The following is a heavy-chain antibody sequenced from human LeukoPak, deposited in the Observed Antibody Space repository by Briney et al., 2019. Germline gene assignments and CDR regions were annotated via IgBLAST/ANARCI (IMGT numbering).Heavy chain of an antibody. J-gene: IGHJ4*02. CDR1: GGSISSYY. CDR3: ARGRPTQKTYYYDS. CDR2: IYYSGST. D-gene: IGHD3-22*01. Sequence: PSETLSLTCTVSGGSISSYYWSWIRQPPGKGLEWIGYIYYSGSTNYNPSLKSRVTISVDTSKNQFSLKLSSVTAADTAVYYCARGRPTQKTYYYDSWGQGTLVTVSS. V-gene: IGHV4-59*01.